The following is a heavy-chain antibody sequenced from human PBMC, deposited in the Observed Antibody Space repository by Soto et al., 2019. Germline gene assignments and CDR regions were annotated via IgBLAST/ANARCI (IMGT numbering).Heavy chain of an antibody. J-gene: IGHJ4*02. Sequence: GGSLRLSCAASGFTFSSYGMHWVRQAPGKGLEWVALIWYDGSNKNYADSVKGRFTISRDDSKNTLYLQMNSLRAEDTAVYYCARDAYLGSGSYAYWGQGTLLTVSS. CDR1: GFTFSSYG. CDR2: IWYDGSNK. V-gene: IGHV3-33*01. D-gene: IGHD3-10*01. CDR3: ARDAYLGSGSYAY.